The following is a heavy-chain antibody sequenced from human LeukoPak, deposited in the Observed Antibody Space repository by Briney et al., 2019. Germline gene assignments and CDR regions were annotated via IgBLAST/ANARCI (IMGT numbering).Heavy chain of an antibody. V-gene: IGHV1-2*06. D-gene: IGHD1-26*01. CDR3: ARDGMGSSGSYDY. CDR2: INPNSGGT. CDR1: GYTFTGYY. J-gene: IGHJ4*02. Sequence: GASVKVSYKASGYTFTGYYMHWVRQAPGQGLEWMGRINPNSGGTNYAQKFQGRVTMTRDTSISTAYMELSRLRSDDTAVYYCARDGMGSSGSYDYWGQGTLVTVSS.